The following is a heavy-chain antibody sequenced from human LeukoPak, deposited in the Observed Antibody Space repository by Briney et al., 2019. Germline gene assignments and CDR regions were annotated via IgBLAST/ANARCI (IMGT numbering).Heavy chain of an antibody. Sequence: GGSLRLSCAASGFTFDDYGMSWVRQAPGEGLGGVSGINWNGGSTGYADFVKGLVTISRDNAKEILYLQMNGLRAEDTALYYCARAYSSGWTGFDYWGQGTLVTVSS. CDR2: INWNGGST. D-gene: IGHD6-19*01. CDR3: ARAYSSGWTGFDY. CDR1: GFTFDDYG. V-gene: IGHV3-20*04. J-gene: IGHJ4*02.